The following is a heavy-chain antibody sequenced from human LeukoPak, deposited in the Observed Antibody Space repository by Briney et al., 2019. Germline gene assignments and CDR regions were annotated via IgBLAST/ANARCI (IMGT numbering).Heavy chain of an antibody. CDR2: ISGSGGST. CDR1: GFTFSSYA. V-gene: IGHV3-23*01. D-gene: IGHD1-7*01. CDR3: AKSLELRGYYYYYYGMDV. Sequence: GGSLRLSCAASGFTFSSYAMSWVRHTPGKGLEWGSAISGSGGSTYYADSVKGRCTISRDNSKNTLYLQMNSLRAEDTAVYYCAKSLELRGYYYYYYGMDVWGQGTTVTVSS. J-gene: IGHJ6*02.